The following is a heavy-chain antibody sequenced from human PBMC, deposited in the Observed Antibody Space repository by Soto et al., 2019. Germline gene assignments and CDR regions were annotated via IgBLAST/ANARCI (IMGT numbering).Heavy chain of an antibody. V-gene: IGHV4-39*01. Sequence: SETLSVTCTVSCGSISSGSYYWGWIRQPPGKGLEWIGSIYYSGSTYYNPSLKSRVTISVDTSKNQFSLKLSSVTAADTAVDYCARHARYCSGGSCYSWDFDIWGQGTMVTVSS. CDR1: CGSISSGSYY. CDR2: IYYSGST. J-gene: IGHJ3*02. CDR3: ARHARYCSGGSCYSWDFDI. D-gene: IGHD2-15*01.